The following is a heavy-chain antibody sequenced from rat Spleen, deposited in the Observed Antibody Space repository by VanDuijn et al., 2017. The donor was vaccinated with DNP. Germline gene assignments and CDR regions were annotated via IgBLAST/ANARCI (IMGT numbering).Heavy chain of an antibody. CDR3: TTHRITIATYYFDY. CDR1: GLTFSDYA. D-gene: IGHD4-2*01. Sequence: EVQLVESGGDLVQPGNSLKLSCAASGLTFSDYAMAWVRQSPRKGLEWVATIVYDGSSTHYRDSVEGRFTISRENAKSTLYLQMDSLRSEDTATYYCTTHRITIATYYFDYWGQGVMVTVSS. CDR2: IVYDGSST. V-gene: IGHV5-7*01. J-gene: IGHJ2*01.